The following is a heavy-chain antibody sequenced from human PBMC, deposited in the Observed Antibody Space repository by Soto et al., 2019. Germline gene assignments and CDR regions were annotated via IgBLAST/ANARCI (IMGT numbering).Heavy chain of an antibody. D-gene: IGHD2-2*01. CDR3: AKVVMLLPADSTHDYCHVNV. CDR1: GGTFSNYA. CDR2: IIPIVGTG. J-gene: IGHJ6*02. Sequence: QVQLVQSGAEVRKPGASVTVSCKASGGTFSNYAISWVRQAPGQGLDWMGGIIPIVGTGSYAQKFQDRVTINSDEPTTTAYMELRSLGFADKDGYNCAKVVMLLPADSTHDYCHVNVWGPGPTVTVCS. V-gene: IGHV1-69*01.